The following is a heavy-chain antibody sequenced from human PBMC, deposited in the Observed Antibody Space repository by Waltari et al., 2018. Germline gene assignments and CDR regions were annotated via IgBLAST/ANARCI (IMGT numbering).Heavy chain of an antibody. CDR2: IYYSGST. CDR1: GASITRGASY. CDR3: ARVVPAATNWFDP. V-gene: IGHV4-30-4*08. D-gene: IGHD2-2*01. Sequence: VQLQESGPGLVKPSQTLSPTCTVSGASITRGASYWSWIRQPPGKGLEWIGYIYYSGSTYYNPTLKSRVTISVDTSKNQFSLKLSSVTAADTAVYYCARVVPAATNWFDPWGQGTLVTVSS. J-gene: IGHJ5*02.